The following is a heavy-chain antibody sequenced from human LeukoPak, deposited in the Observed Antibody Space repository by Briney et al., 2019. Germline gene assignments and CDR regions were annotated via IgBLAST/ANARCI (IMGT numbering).Heavy chain of an antibody. D-gene: IGHD3-10*01. CDR1: GGSISSGDYY. V-gene: IGHV4-39*07. Sequence: SETLSLTCTVSGGSISSGDYYWSWIRQPPGKGLEWIGEINHSGSTNYNPSLKSRVTISVDTSKNQFSLKLSSVTAADTAVYYCVSGLLWFGDLNYWGQGTLVTVSS. CDR2: INHSGST. CDR3: VSGLLWFGDLNY. J-gene: IGHJ4*02.